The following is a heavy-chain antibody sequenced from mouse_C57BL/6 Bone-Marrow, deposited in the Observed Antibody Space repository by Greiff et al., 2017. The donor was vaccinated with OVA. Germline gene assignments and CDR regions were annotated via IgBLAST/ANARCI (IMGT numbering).Heavy chain of an antibody. CDR1: GFNIKNTY. J-gene: IGHJ3*01. D-gene: IGHD1-1*01. Sequence: EVKLMESVAELVRPGASVKLSCTASGFNIKNTYMHWVKQRPDQGLAWIGRIDPANGNTKYAPKFQGKATITADTSSNTAYLQLSSLTSEDTAIDYCAKPVVATEEAWFAYWGQGTLVTVSA. CDR3: AKPVVATEEAWFAY. V-gene: IGHV14-3*01. CDR2: IDPANGNT.